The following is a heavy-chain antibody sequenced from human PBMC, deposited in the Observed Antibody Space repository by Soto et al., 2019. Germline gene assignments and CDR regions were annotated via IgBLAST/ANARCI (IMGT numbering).Heavy chain of an antibody. J-gene: IGHJ6*01. CDR2: ITDTGGDT. CDR1: GLTFSNFV. V-gene: IGHV3-23*01. CDR3: TKASSDRHRMEV. Sequence: GYLRLSCELSGLTFSNFVMRWVRQTPGKGLEWVSTITDTGGDTYYTDSVKGRFTISRDNSKNTLYLQMTSLRAEDTALYYCTKASSDRHRMEVWGQGTTVTVSS.